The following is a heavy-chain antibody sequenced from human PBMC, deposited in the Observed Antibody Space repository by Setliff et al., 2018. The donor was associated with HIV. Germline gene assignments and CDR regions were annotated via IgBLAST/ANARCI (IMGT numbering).Heavy chain of an antibody. CDR2: IYYSGSS. J-gene: IGHJ3*02. Sequence: SETLSLTCSVSGGSISSGYYYWSWIRQHPGKGLEWIGYIYYSGSSYYNPSLKSRVTISVDTSKNQFPVKLSSVTAADTAVYYCARVLNPSDAFDTWGQGTMVTVSS. CDR1: GGSISSGYYY. V-gene: IGHV4-31*03. CDR3: ARVLNPSDAFDT.